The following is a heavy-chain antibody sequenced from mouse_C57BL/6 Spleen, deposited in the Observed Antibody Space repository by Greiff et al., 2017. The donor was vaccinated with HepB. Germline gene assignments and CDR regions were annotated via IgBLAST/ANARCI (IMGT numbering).Heavy chain of an antibody. J-gene: IGHJ4*01. CDR3: ARKGITTFMDY. Sequence: EVKLLESGPGLVKPSQSLSLTCSVTGYSITSGYYWNWIRQFPGNKLEWMGYISYDGSNNYNPSLKNRISITRDTSKNQFFLKLNSVTTEDTATYYCARKGITTFMDYWGQGTSVTVSS. V-gene: IGHV3-6*01. D-gene: IGHD1-1*01. CDR2: ISYDGSN. CDR1: GYSITSGYY.